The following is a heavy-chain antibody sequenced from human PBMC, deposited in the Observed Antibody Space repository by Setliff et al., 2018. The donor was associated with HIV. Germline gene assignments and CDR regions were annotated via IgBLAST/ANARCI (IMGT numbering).Heavy chain of an antibody. CDR1: GGTFSSYA. V-gene: IGHV1-69*10. D-gene: IGHD5-18*01. CDR2: IIPILGIA. Sequence: GASVKVSCKASGGTFSSYAISWVRQAPGQGLEWMGGIIPILGIANYAQKFQGRVTMTTDTSTSTAYMELRSLRSDDTAVYYCARGIQLWSNYGMDVWGQGTTVTVSS. CDR3: ARGIQLWSNYGMDV. J-gene: IGHJ6*02.